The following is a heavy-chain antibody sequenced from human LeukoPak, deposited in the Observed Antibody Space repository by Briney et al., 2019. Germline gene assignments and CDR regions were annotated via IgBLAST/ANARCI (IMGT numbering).Heavy chain of an antibody. V-gene: IGHV4-34*01. J-gene: IGHJ6*03. D-gene: IGHD3-10*01. Sequence: SETLSLTCAVYGGSFSDYSWTWIRQPPGKGLEWIGEINHSGGTNHNPSLMSRVIMSVDTSKNQISLKVRSVTAAGTAVYYCARLYRYYGSGSYYKVSYYYYYMDVWGKGTTVTVSS. CDR1: GGSFSDYS. CDR3: ARLYRYYGSGSYYKVSYYYYYMDV. CDR2: INHSGGT.